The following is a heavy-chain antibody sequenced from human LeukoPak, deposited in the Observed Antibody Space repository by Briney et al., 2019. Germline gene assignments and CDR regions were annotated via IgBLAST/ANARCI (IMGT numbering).Heavy chain of an antibody. J-gene: IGHJ4*02. CDR3: YGDYVDYFDY. V-gene: IGHV3-64D*06. D-gene: IGHD4-17*01. Sequence: GGSLRLSCSASGFTFSSYAMHWVRQAPGKGLEYVSAISSNGGSTYYADSVKGRFTISRDNSENTLYLQMSSLRAEDTAVYYCYGDYVDYFDYWGQGTLVTVSS. CDR2: ISSNGGST. CDR1: GFTFSSYA.